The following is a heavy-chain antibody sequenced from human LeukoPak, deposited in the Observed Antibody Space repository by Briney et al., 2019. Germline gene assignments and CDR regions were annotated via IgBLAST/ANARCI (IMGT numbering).Heavy chain of an antibody. CDR1: GXTFSSYS. J-gene: IGHJ6*02. CDR2: ISSSSSYI. V-gene: IGHV3-21*01. CDR3: ARDLRWPPYYYYGMDV. Sequence: GGSLRLSCAASGXTFSSYSMNWVRQAPGKGQEWVSSISSSSSYIYYADSVKGRFTISRDNAKNSLYLQMNSLRDEDTAVYYCARDLRWPPYYYYGMDVWGQGTTVTVSS. D-gene: IGHD4-23*01.